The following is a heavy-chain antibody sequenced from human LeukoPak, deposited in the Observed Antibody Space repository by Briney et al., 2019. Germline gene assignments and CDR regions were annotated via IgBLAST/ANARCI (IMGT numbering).Heavy chain of an antibody. CDR1: GFTFSSYD. D-gene: IGHD2-15*01. Sequence: GGSLRLSCAPSGFTFSSYDMHCVRQAPGKGLEWVAVISYDGSNKYYADSVKGRFTISRDNSKNTLYLQMNSMRAEDTAVYYCARERSGDRSDYFDYWGQGTLVTVSS. CDR3: ARERSGDRSDYFDY. CDR2: ISYDGSNK. J-gene: IGHJ4*02. V-gene: IGHV3-30*03.